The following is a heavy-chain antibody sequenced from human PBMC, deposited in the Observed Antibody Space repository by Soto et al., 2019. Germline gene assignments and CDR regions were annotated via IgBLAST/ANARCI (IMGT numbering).Heavy chain of an antibody. CDR1: GSTFSSYA. Sequence: GGSLRLSCAASGSTFSSYAMSWVRQAPGKGLEWVSAISGSGGSTYYADSVKGRFTISRDNSKNTLYLQMNSLRAEDTAVYYCARDTYSSGWYQGYWGQGTLVTVSS. CDR2: ISGSGGST. J-gene: IGHJ4*02. CDR3: ARDTYSSGWYQGY. D-gene: IGHD6-19*01. V-gene: IGHV3-23*01.